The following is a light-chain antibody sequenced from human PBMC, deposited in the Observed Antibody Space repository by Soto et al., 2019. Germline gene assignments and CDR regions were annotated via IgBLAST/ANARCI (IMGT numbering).Light chain of an antibody. J-gene: IGKJ5*01. Sequence: EIVLTQSPGTLSFSPGERATLSCRASQRVSSGYLAWYQQKPGQAPRLLIYGTSSRATGIPDRFSGSGSGTDFTLTISRLEPEDFAVYYCQQYRSSITFGQGTRLEIK. CDR1: QRVSSGY. V-gene: IGKV3-20*01. CDR3: QQYRSSIT. CDR2: GTS.